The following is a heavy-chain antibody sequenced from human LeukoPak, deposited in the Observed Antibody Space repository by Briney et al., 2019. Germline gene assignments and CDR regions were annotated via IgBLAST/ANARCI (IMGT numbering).Heavy chain of an antibody. CDR3: ARHLKVGDSAFDI. D-gene: IGHD3-16*01. CDR1: GGSISSYY. V-gene: IGHV4-59*08. CDR2: IYYTGST. J-gene: IGHJ3*02. Sequence: SETLSLTCTVSGGSISSYYWSWIRQPPGKGLEWIGYIYYTGSTNYNPSLKSRVTMSVDTSKNQFSLKLSSVTAADTAVYYCARHLKVGDSAFDIWGQGTMVTVSS.